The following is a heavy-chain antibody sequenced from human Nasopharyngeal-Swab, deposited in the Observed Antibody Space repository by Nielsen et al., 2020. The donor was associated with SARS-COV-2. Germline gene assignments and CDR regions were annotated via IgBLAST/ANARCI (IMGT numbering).Heavy chain of an antibody. Sequence: GESLKISCAASGFSVSSNQMTWVRQAPGRGLEWVSLIFAGGDTYYADSVKGRFTISRHSSKNTLYLQMNSLRAEDTAVYYCARAAISRYYDSRQDALDIWGQGTMVIVSS. V-gene: IGHV3-53*04. CDR1: GFSVSSNQ. CDR2: IFAGGDT. J-gene: IGHJ3*02. CDR3: ARAAISRYYDSRQDALDI. D-gene: IGHD3-22*01.